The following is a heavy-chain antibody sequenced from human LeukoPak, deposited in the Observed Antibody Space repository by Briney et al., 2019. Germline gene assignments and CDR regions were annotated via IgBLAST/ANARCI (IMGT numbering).Heavy chain of an antibody. D-gene: IGHD3-3*01. J-gene: IGHJ3*02. CDR3: ARAPHPYYDFWSGYYGGAFDI. Sequence: SETLSPTCTVSGGSISSYYWSWIRQPPGKGLEWIGYIYYSGSTNYNPSLKSRVTISVDTSKNQFSLKLSSVTAADTAVYYCARAPHPYYDFWSGYYGGAFDIWGQGTMVTVSS. CDR1: GGSISSYY. V-gene: IGHV4-59*01. CDR2: IYYSGST.